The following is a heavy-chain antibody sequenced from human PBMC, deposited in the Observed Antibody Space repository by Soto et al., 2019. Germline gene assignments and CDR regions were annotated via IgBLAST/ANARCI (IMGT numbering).Heavy chain of an antibody. D-gene: IGHD2-2*02. V-gene: IGHV1-18*01. CDR3: ARVDCSSTSCHRDYYYYGMEV. Sequence: ASVKVSCKASGYTFTSYGISWARQAPGQGLEWMGCISAYNGNTNYAQKLQGRVTMTTDTSTSTAYMELRSLRSDDTAVYYCARVDCSSTSCHRDYYYYGMEVWGQGTTVTVSS. J-gene: IGHJ6*02. CDR2: ISAYNGNT. CDR1: GYTFTSYG.